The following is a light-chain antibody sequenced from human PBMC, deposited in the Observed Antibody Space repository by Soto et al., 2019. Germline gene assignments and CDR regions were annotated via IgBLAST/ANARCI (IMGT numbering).Light chain of an antibody. V-gene: IGKV3-20*01. CDR2: GAS. CDR3: QPYDSSPLT. Sequence: EIVLTQSPGTLSVSPGERATLSCRASQSVGRNYLAWYQQQPGQAPMLLIYGASSRATGIPDRFSGSGSGTDFTLTISRLEPEDCAVYYCQPYDSSPLTFGRGTKVEIK. J-gene: IGKJ4*01. CDR1: QSVGRNY.